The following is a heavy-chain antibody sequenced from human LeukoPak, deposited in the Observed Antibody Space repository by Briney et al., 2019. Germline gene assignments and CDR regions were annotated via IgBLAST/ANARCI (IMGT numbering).Heavy chain of an antibody. Sequence: GGSLRLSCAASGFTFSTYPMSWVRQAPGKGLEWVSAISASGGGTYYADSVKGRFTISRDNSRSTVFLQMNSLRAEDTAVYYCARGGIQVSGIDEFDYWGQGTLVTVSS. CDR2: ISASGGGT. CDR3: ARGGIQVSGIDEFDY. V-gene: IGHV3-23*01. CDR1: GFTFSTYP. J-gene: IGHJ4*02. D-gene: IGHD6-19*01.